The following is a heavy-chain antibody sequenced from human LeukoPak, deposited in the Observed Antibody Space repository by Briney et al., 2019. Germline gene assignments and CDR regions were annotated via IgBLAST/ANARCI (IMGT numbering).Heavy chain of an antibody. V-gene: IGHV4-59*01. Sequence: SETLSLTCTVSGGSINSYYWSWIRQPPGKGLEWIGYIYYSGSTNYSPSLKSRVTISVDTSKNQFSLKLSSVTAADTAVYYCASSGSFRQHLIKWGQGTLVTVSS. J-gene: IGHJ4*02. CDR3: ASSGSFRQHLIK. CDR2: IYYSGST. CDR1: GGSINSYY. D-gene: IGHD6-13*01.